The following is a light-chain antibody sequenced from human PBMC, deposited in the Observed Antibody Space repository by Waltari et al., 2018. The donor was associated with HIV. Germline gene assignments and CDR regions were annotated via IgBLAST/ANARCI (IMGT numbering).Light chain of an antibody. CDR2: KVS. J-gene: IGKJ5*01. CDR3: MQGTHWPIT. V-gene: IGKV2-30*01. CDR1: QCLLYSAGNTY. Sequence: DVVMTQSPLSLPVTLGQPASIPCRSSQCLLYSAGNTYLNWFQQRTGQSPRRLIYKVSNRDSGVPDRFSGSGSGTDFTLKISRVEAEDVGVYYCMQGTHWPITFGQGTRLEIK.